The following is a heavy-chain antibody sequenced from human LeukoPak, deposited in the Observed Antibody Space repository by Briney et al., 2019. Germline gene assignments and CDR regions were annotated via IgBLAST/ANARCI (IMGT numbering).Heavy chain of an antibody. CDR2: ITSSGSSI. Sequence: PGGSLRLSCAASGFTFSSYEMNWVRQAPGKGLEWVSYITSSGSSIYYADSVKGRFTISRDNAKNSLYLQMNSLRAEDTAVYYCARLWPTNFDYWGQGTLVTVSS. D-gene: IGHD3-10*01. V-gene: IGHV3-48*03. CDR1: GFTFSSYE. J-gene: IGHJ4*02. CDR3: ARLWPTNFDY.